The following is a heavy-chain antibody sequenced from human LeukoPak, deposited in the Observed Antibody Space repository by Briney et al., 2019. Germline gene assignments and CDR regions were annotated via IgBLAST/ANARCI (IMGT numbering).Heavy chain of an antibody. CDR1: GFTFSSYA. Sequence: PGGSLRLSCAASGFTFSSYAMHWVRQAPGKGLEWAAVISYDGSNKYYADSVKGRFTISRDNSKNTLYLQMNSLRAEDTAVYYCWVFGVVIIDYWGQGTLVTVSS. CDR2: ISYDGSNK. CDR3: WVFGVVIIDY. J-gene: IGHJ4*02. V-gene: IGHV3-30-3*01. D-gene: IGHD3-3*01.